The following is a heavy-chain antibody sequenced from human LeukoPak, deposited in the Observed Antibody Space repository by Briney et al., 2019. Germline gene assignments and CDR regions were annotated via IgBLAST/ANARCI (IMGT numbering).Heavy chain of an antibody. CDR3: AKAVGPRTYSSGPPSDY. V-gene: IGHV3-23*03. CDR2: IYSGGST. CDR1: GFTFSSYA. D-gene: IGHD6-19*01. J-gene: IGHJ4*02. Sequence: GGSLRLSCAASGFTFSSYAMSWVRQAPGKGLEWVSVIYSGGSTYYADSVKGRFTISRDNSKNTLYLQMNSQRAEDTAVYYCAKAVGPRTYSSGPPSDYWGQGTLVTVSS.